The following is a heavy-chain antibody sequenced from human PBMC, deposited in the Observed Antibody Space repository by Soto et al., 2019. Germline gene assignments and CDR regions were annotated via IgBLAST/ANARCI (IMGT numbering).Heavy chain of an antibody. Sequence: SGGSLRLSCAPSGFTFSGYSMNWVRQAPGTGLEWVSFISSSSGSIYYADSVKGRFTISRDNVKNSLYLQMNSLRAEDTAVYYCARDLARRYFDYWGQGTLVTVSS. CDR2: ISSSSGSI. CDR1: GFTFSGYS. CDR3: ARDLARRYFDY. J-gene: IGHJ4*02. V-gene: IGHV3-48*01.